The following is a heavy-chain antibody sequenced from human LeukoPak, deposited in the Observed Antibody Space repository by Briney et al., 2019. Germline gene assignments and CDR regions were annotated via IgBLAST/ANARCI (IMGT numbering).Heavy chain of an antibody. Sequence: PSETLSLTCTVSGGSVSSGSYYWSWIRQPPGKGLEWIGYIYYSGSTNYNPSLKSRVTISVDTSKNQFSLKLSSVTAADTAMYYCARSGGYWFDPWGQGTLVTISS. D-gene: IGHD3-10*01. CDR1: GGSVSSGSYY. CDR2: IYYSGST. J-gene: IGHJ5*02. CDR3: ARSGGYWFDP. V-gene: IGHV4-61*01.